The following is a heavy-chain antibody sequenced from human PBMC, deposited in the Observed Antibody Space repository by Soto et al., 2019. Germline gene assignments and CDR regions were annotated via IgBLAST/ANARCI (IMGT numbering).Heavy chain of an antibody. CDR2: ISYDGSNK. D-gene: IGHD3-3*01. J-gene: IGHJ4*02. V-gene: IGHV3-30*04. Sequence: GGSLRLSCAASGFTFSSYAMHWVRQAPGKGLEWVAVISYDGSNKYYADSVKGRFTISRDNSKNTLYLQMNSLRDEDMAVYYCVRSPNCVFGSGYYMHFDYWGQGTLVTVSS. CDR3: VRSPNCVFGSGYYMHFDY. CDR1: GFTFSSYA.